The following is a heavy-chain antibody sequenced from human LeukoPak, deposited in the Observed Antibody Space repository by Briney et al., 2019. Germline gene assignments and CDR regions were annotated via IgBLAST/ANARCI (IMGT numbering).Heavy chain of an antibody. CDR3: ASGAGGWLQFDY. V-gene: IGHV4-38-2*01. CDR2: IYHSGST. D-gene: IGHD5-24*01. J-gene: IGHJ4*02. CDR1: GYSISSGYY. Sequence: SETLSLTCAVSGYSISSGYYWGWIRQPPGKGLEWIGSIYHSGSTYYNPSLKSRVTMSVDTSKNQFSLKLSSVTAADTAVYYCASGAGGWLQFDYWGQGTLVTVSS.